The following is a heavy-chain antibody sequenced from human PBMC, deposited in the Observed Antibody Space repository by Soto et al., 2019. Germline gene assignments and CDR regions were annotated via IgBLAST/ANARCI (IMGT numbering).Heavy chain of an antibody. J-gene: IGHJ6*02. CDR2: INAGNGNT. Sequence: QVQLVQSGAEVKKPGSSVKVSCKAYGGTFSSYAISWVRQAPGQGLEWMGWINAGNGNTKYSQKFQGRVTITRDKTASTADMELSSLRSEDTAVYYCARDREGCGYELKYYYYGMDVWGQGTTVTVSS. CDR1: GGTFSSYA. CDR3: ARDREGCGYELKYYYYGMDV. D-gene: IGHD5-12*01. V-gene: IGHV1-3*01.